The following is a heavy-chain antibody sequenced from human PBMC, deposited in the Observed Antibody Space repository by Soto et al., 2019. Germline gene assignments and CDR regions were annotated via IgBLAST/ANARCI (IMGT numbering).Heavy chain of an antibody. Sequence: DVYLVESGGGLVQPGGSLRLSCTASGFTLSSYSMNWVRRAPGKGPEWVSHISSNSDTVDYANSVKGRFTISRDNARNSLALQMNSQSAEETSVYYCSSVSLKFLLGGDFFQFWGQGTLVTVSS. CDR3: SSVSLKFLLGGDFFQF. CDR2: ISSNSDTV. J-gene: IGHJ1*01. V-gene: IGHV3-48*01. D-gene: IGHD3-10*01. CDR1: GFTLSSYS.